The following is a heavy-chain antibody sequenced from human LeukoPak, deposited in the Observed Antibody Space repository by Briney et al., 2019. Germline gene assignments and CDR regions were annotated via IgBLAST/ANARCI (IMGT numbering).Heavy chain of an antibody. CDR2: IKQDGSEK. Sequence: GGSLRLSCAASGFTFSSYWMSWVRQAPGKGREWVANIKQDGSEKYYVDSVKGRFTISRDNAKNSLYLQMNSLRAEDTAVYYCARDPLEWFNHHGMDVWGQGTTVTVSS. CDR1: GFTFSSYW. V-gene: IGHV3-7*01. D-gene: IGHD3-3*01. CDR3: ARDPLEWFNHHGMDV. J-gene: IGHJ6*02.